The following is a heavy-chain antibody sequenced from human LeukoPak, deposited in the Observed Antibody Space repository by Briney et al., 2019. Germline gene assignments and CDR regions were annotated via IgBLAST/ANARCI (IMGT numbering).Heavy chain of an antibody. CDR2: IIPILGIA. D-gene: IGHD2-2*01. CDR3: ARCPRPGKAAAIRDY. J-gene: IGHJ4*02. V-gene: IGHV1-69*04. Sequence: ASVKVSCEASGGTFSSYAISWVRQAPGQGLEWMGRIIPILGIANNAQKFQGTVTITADKSTSTAYMELSRLRSEDSAVNYGARCPRPGKAAAIRDYWGQGTLVTVSS. CDR1: GGTFSSYA.